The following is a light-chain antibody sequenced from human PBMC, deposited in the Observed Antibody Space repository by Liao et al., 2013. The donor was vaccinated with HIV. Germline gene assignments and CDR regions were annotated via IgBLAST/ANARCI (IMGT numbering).Light chain of an antibody. CDR3: QAWDTTLYV. V-gene: IGLV3-1*01. Sequence: SPVLVMYQDTKRPSGIPERFSGSNSGNTATLTLSGTQAMDEADYFCQAWDTTLYVFGTGTKVTVL. CDR2: QDT. J-gene: IGLJ1*01.